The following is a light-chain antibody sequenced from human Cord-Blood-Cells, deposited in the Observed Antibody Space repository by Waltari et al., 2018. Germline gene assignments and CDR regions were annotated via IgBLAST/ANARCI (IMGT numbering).Light chain of an antibody. CDR1: SSDVGSYNL. J-gene: IGLJ3*02. Sequence: QSALTQPASVSGSPGQSITISCTGTSSDVGSYNLVSWYQQHPGKAPKLMIYEVSKRTSGVSRLFSGSKSGNTASLTISGLQAEDEADYYCCSYAGSSTWVFGGGTKLTVL. CDR3: CSYAGSSTWV. V-gene: IGLV2-23*02. CDR2: EVS.